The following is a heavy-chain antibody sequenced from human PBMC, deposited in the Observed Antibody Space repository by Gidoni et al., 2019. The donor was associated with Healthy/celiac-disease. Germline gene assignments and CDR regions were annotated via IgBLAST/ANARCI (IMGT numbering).Heavy chain of an antibody. CDR3: ARDLVVVTAILDY. CDR2: ISSSSSYI. CDR1: GFTFSSYS. J-gene: IGHJ4*02. V-gene: IGHV3-21*01. Sequence: EVQLVESGGGLVKPGGSLRLSCAASGFTFSSYSMTWVRQAPGKGLEWVSSISSSSSYIYYADSVKGRFTISRDNAKNSLYLQMNSLRAEDTAVYYCARDLVVVTAILDYWGQGTLVTVSS. D-gene: IGHD2-21*02.